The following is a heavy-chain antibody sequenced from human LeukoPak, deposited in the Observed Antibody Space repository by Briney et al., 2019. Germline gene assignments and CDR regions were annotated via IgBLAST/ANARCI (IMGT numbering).Heavy chain of an antibody. CDR3: AKDRHQLIQYYFDY. V-gene: IGHV3-30*18. J-gene: IGHJ4*02. CDR1: GFTFINYG. CDR2: ISYDGSNK. D-gene: IGHD2-2*01. Sequence: PGGSLRLSCAASGFTFINYGMHWVRQAPGKGLEWVAVISYDGSNKYYADSVKGRFTISRDNSKNTLYLQMNSLRAEDTAVYSCAKDRHQLIQYYFDYWGQGTLVTVSS.